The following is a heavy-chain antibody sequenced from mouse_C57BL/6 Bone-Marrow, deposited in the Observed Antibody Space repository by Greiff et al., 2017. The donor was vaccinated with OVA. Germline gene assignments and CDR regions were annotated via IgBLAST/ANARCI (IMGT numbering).Heavy chain of an antibody. V-gene: IGHV1-82*01. CDR2: IYPGDGDT. D-gene: IGHD1-1*02. Sequence: VQLQQSGPELVKPGASVKISCKASGYAFSSSWMNWVKQRPGKGLEWIGRIYPGDGDTNYNGKFKGKATLTADKSSSTAYMQLSSLTSEDSAVYFCARGGMVVADWYFDVWGTGTTVTVSS. CDR3: ARGGMVVADWYFDV. J-gene: IGHJ1*03. CDR1: GYAFSSSW.